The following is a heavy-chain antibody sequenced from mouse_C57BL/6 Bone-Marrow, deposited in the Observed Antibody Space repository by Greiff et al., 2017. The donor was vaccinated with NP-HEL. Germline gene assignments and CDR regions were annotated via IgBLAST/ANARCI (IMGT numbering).Heavy chain of an antibody. CDR2: IHPNSGST. D-gene: IGHD1-1*01. CDR1: GYTFTSYW. CDR3: SREDYGSSPYAMDY. Sequence: QVQLQQPGAELVKPGASVKLSCKASGYTFTSYWMHWVKQRPGQGLEWIGMIHPNSGSTNYNEKFKSKATLTVDKSSSTAYMQLSSLTSEDSAVYYWSREDYGSSPYAMDYWGQGTSVTVSS. J-gene: IGHJ4*01. V-gene: IGHV1-64*01.